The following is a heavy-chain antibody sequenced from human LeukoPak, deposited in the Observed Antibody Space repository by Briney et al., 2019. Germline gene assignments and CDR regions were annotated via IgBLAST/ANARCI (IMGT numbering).Heavy chain of an antibody. Sequence: ASVKVSCKASGYTFTSYGISWVRQAPGQGLEWMGWISAYNGNTNYAQKFQGRVTMTTDTSTSTAYMELRSLRSDDTAVYYCARDSTPCSSTSCYWNWFDPWGQGTLVTVSS. D-gene: IGHD2-2*01. CDR2: ISAYNGNT. J-gene: IGHJ5*02. CDR1: GYTFTSYG. V-gene: IGHV1-18*01. CDR3: ARDSTPCSSTSCYWNWFDP.